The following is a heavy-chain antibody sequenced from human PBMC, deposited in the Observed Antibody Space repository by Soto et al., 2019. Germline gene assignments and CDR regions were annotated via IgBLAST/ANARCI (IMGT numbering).Heavy chain of an antibody. J-gene: IGHJ5*02. CDR3: ARDQYLGTSRWSSWFDP. CDR2: LIPLLGIA. V-gene: IGHV1-69*08. D-gene: IGHD6-13*01. Sequence: QVQLVQSGAEVKKPGSSVKVSCEASGGTLSNHTISWVRQAPGQGLEWMGMLIPLLGIARYAQKLEGRLTITADKFTNTAYMELSSLRSADTAIYYCARDQYLGTSRWSSWFDPWGQGTLVTVSS. CDR1: GGTLSNHT.